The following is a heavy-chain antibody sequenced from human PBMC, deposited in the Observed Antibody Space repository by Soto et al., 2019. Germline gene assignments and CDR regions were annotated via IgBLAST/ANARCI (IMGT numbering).Heavy chain of an antibody. CDR3: AKDVCTSSLHYGMDV. Sequence: GGSLRLSCAASGFTFDDYTMHWVRQAPGKGLEWVSLISWDGGSTYYADSVKGRITISRDNSKNSLYLQMNNMRNENTALYYSAKDVCTSSLHYGMDVWGEGTTVTVAS. J-gene: IGHJ6*02. CDR2: ISWDGGST. V-gene: IGHV3-43*01. CDR1: GFTFDDYT. D-gene: IGHD2-2*01.